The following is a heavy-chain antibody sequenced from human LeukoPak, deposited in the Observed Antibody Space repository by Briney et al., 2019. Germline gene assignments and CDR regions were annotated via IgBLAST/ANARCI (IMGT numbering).Heavy chain of an antibody. J-gene: IGHJ6*02. V-gene: IGHV1-18*01. Sequence: ASVKVSCKASGYTFTSYGISWVRQAPGQGLDWMGWISAYNGNTNYAQRLQGRVTMTTDTSTSTAYMELRSLRSDDTAVYYCARGAYYYDSSGLNYYYYGMDVWGQGTTVTVSS. CDR2: ISAYNGNT. D-gene: IGHD3-22*01. CDR3: ARGAYYYDSSGLNYYYYGMDV. CDR1: GYTFTSYG.